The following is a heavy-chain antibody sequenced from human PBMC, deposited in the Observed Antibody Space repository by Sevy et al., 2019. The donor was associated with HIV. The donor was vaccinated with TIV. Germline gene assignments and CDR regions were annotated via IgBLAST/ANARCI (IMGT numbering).Heavy chain of an antibody. CDR1: GGSFSGYY. Sequence: AETLSLTCAVYGGSFSGYYWSWIRQPPGKGLERIGEINHSGSTNYNPSLKSRVTISVDTSKNQFSLKLSSVTAADTAVYYCARYRVAGNFDYWGQGTLVPVSS. D-gene: IGHD6-19*01. V-gene: IGHV4-34*01. CDR3: ARYRVAGNFDY. J-gene: IGHJ4*02. CDR2: INHSGST.